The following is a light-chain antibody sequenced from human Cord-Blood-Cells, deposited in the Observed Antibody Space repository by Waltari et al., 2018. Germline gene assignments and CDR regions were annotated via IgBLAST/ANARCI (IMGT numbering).Light chain of an antibody. CDR3: SSYTSSSTHYV. V-gene: IGLV2-14*01. J-gene: IGLJ1*01. Sequence: QSALTQPASVSGSPGQSITISCTGTSSDVGGYNYVSWYQQHPGKAPKLMIYEVSNRPLGVSKRCAGSKSGNTASLTSSGLQAEDEADYYCSSYTSSSTHYVFGTGTKVTVL. CDR1: SSDVGGYNY. CDR2: EVS.